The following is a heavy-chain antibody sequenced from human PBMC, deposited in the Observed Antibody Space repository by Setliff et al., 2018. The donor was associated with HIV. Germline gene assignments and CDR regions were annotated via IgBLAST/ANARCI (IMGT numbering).Heavy chain of an antibody. CDR1: GGSLSSSTYS. Sequence: SETLSLTCTVSGGSLSSSTYSWGWIRQPPGMGLEWIGSIHSSGTTDYNPSLKIRVAMSVDTSRSQFSRKLRSVTAADTAIYYCARHKTHYDFYAFDVWGQGTMVTVS. CDR3: ARHKTHYDFYAFDV. J-gene: IGHJ3*01. D-gene: IGHD3-3*01. CDR2: IHSSGTT. V-gene: IGHV4-39*01.